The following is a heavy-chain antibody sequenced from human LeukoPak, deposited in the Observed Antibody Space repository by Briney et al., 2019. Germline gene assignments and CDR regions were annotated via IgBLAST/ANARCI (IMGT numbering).Heavy chain of an antibody. D-gene: IGHD3-22*01. Sequence: GGSLRLSCAASGFTFTNYGMHWVRQAPGKGLEWVAFIGYDGSNKYYADSVKGRFTVSRDKSTNTLYLQMNSLRTEDTAVYYCAKGLYYKDRSGYPAWGQGTLVTISS. V-gene: IGHV3-30*02. CDR2: IGYDGSNK. CDR3: AKGLYYKDRSGYPA. CDR1: GFTFTNYG. J-gene: IGHJ5*02.